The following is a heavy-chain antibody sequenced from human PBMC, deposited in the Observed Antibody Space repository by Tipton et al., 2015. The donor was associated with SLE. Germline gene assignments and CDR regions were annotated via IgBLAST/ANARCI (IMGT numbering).Heavy chain of an antibody. CDR1: GGSISSGGYY. V-gene: IGHV4-31*02. D-gene: IGHD6-13*01. J-gene: IGHJ3*02. CDR2: IYYSGST. Sequence: LRLSCTVSGGSISSGGYYWGWIRQHPGKGLEWIGYIYYSGSTYYNPSLKSRVTISVDTSKNQFSLKLSSVTAADTAVYYCARARQQLDAFDIWGQGTMVTVSS. CDR3: ARARQQLDAFDI.